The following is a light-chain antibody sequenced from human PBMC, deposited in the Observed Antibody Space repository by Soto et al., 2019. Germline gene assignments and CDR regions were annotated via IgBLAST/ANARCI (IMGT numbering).Light chain of an antibody. Sequence: DIVMTQSPLPLPVTPGEPASISCRSSQSLLHSNGHNYLDWYVQRPGQSPQILIYLASNRAAGDPDRFSGSGSGTNFTLEISRVEAEDVGVYYCMQALQTPFTFGPGTKVDIK. CDR3: MQALQTPFT. J-gene: IGKJ3*01. V-gene: IGKV2-28*01. CDR2: LAS. CDR1: QSLLHSNGHNY.